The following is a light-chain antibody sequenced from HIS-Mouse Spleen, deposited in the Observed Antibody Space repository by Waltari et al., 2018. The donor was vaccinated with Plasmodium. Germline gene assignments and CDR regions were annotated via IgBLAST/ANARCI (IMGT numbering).Light chain of an antibody. V-gene: IGLV2-23*03. Sequence: QSALTQPASVSGSPGQSITISCTGTSSDVGSYNLFSWYQQHPGKAPKLMIYECSKRPSGVANRFPGSKSGTTASLTISGLQAEDEADYYCCSYAGSSTFVVFGGGTKLTVL. J-gene: IGLJ2*01. CDR2: ECS. CDR3: CSYAGSSTFVV. CDR1: SSDVGSYNL.